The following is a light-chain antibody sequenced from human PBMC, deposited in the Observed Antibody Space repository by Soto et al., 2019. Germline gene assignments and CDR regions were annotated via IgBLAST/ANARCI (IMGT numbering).Light chain of an antibody. J-gene: IGLJ3*02. Sequence: QSVLTQSSSASASLGSSVQLTCTRSSGHSSYIIAWHQQQPGKAPRYLMKLESGGSYNKGSGVPDRFSGSSSGADRYLTIYKLQFDGEADYYCETWDTNTWVFGGGTKLTVL. V-gene: IGLV4-60*02. CDR1: SGHSSYI. CDR3: ETWDTNTWV. CDR2: LESGGSY.